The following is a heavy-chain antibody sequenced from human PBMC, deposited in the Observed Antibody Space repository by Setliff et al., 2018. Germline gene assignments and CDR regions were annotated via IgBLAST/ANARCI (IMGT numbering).Heavy chain of an antibody. V-gene: IGHV1-2*06. D-gene: IGHD3-16*01. Sequence: ASVKVSCKAFRYTFNDYYIHWVRQTPGQGLEWMGRINPSSGGTDDAQNFLGRVTMTRDTAISTAYMELSRLTSEETAVYYCARLGGSSGSGGFYYYYYYMDVWGKGTTVTVSS. CDR2: INPSSGGT. CDR3: ARLGGSSGSGGFYYYYYYMDV. CDR1: RYTFNDYY. J-gene: IGHJ6*03.